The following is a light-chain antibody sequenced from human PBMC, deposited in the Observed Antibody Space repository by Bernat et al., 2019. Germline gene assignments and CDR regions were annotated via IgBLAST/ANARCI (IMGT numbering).Light chain of an antibody. J-gene: IGLJ3*02. CDR2: SND. CDR1: SSNIGSNT. Sequence: QSVLTQPASASGTPGQRVTIPCSGSSSNIGSNTVNWYQQLPGTAPKLLIYSNDQRPSGVPGRFSAPKSGTTASLAISGLQSEDEADYYCAAWDDTQNKGVFGGGTQLTVL. V-gene: IGLV1-44*01. CDR3: AAWDDTQNKGV.